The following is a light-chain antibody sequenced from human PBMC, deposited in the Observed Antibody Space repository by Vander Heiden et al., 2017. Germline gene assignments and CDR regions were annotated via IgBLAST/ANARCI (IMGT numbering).Light chain of an antibody. Sequence: SSELTQPPPVSVSPGQTASITCSGDKLGDKYACWYQQKPGQSPVLVIYHDSKRPSGIPERFSGSNSGNTATLTISGTQAMDEADYYCQAWDSSTAHWVFGGGTKLTVL. J-gene: IGLJ3*02. V-gene: IGLV3-1*01. CDR2: HDS. CDR3: QAWDSSTAHWV. CDR1: KLGDKY.